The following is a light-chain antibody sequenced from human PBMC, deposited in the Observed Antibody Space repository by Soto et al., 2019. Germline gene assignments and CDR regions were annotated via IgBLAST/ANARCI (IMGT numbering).Light chain of an antibody. V-gene: IGKV1-5*01. CDR1: QSISDL. CDR3: QQYTSYSPWT. Sequence: DIQMTQSPSTLSASVGDRVTITCRASQSISDLLAWYQQKPGKAPNLLIYDASNLESGVPSRFSGSGSGTEFTLTISSLQPDDFATYYCQQYTSYSPWTFGQGTKVEIK. CDR2: DAS. J-gene: IGKJ1*01.